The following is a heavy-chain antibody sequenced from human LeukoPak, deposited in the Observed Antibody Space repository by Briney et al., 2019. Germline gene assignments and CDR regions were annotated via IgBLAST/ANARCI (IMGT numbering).Heavy chain of an antibody. D-gene: IGHD6-13*01. Sequence: TGGSLRLSCAASGITVSGNYMSWVRQAPGKGLEWVSLVYSDGRTYSADSVKGRFTISRDNSKNTLYLQLNSLRAEDTAVYYCAKSFRIAAATTLGYWGQGTLVTVSS. CDR1: GITVSGNY. V-gene: IGHV3-66*01. CDR2: VYSDGRT. CDR3: AKSFRIAAATTLGY. J-gene: IGHJ4*02.